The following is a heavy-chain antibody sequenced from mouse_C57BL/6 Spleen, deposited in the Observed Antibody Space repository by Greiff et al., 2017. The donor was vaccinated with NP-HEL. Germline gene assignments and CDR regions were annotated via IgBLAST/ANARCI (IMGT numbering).Heavy chain of an antibody. V-gene: IGHV1-52*01. Sequence: QVQLKQPGAELVRPGSSVKLSCKASGYTFTSYWMHWVKQRPIQGLEWIGNIDPSDSETHYNQKFKDKATLTVDKSSSTAYMQLSSLTSEDSAVYYCARISSGGDYYAMDYWGQGTSVTVSS. J-gene: IGHJ4*01. CDR3: ARISSGGDYYAMDY. CDR1: GYTFTSYW. D-gene: IGHD3-2*02. CDR2: IDPSDSET.